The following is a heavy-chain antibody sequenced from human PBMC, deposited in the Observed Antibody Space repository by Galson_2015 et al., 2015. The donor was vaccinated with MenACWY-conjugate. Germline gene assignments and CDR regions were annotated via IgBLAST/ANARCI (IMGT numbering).Heavy chain of an antibody. CDR3: ARVYSGSPDYGMDV. J-gene: IGHJ6*02. D-gene: IGHD1-26*01. V-gene: IGHV3-30*04. CDR2: ISYDGSNK. Sequence: ALRLGCAASGFSFSSYDMHWVRQAPGKGLDWVAVISYDGSNKYYADSVKGRFTISRDKNTLYLEMISLRGEDTAVYYCARVYSGSPDYGMDVWGQGTTVTVSS. CDR1: GFSFSSYD.